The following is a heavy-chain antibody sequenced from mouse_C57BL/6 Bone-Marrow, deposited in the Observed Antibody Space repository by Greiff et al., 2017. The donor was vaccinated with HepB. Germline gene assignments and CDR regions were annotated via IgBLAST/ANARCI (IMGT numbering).Heavy chain of an antibody. CDR2: IYPGDGDT. CDR3: ASPDYYGSSNWYFDV. Sequence: VNVVESGAELVKPGASVKISCKASGYAFSSYWMNWVKQRPGKGLEWIGQIYPGDGDTNYNGKFKGKATLTADKSSSTAYMQLSSLTSEDSAVYFCASPDYYGSSNWYFDVWGTGTTVTVSS. V-gene: IGHV1-80*01. D-gene: IGHD1-1*01. CDR1: GYAFSSYW. J-gene: IGHJ1*03.